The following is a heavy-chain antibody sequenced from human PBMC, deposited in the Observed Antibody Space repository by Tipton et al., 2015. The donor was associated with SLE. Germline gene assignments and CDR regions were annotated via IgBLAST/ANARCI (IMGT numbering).Heavy chain of an antibody. Sequence: LRLSCTVSGGSISSHYWSWIRQSPGKGLEWIGYIYYSGSTNYNPSLKSRVSISVDTSKNQFSLKLNSVTAADTAVYYCAREAEVYGMDVWGPGTTVTVSS. CDR1: GGSISSHY. V-gene: IGHV4-59*11. J-gene: IGHJ6*02. CDR2: IYYSGST. CDR3: AREAEVYGMDV.